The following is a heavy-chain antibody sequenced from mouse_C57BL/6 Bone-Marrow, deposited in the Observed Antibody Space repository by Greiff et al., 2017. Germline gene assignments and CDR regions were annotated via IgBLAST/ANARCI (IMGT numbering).Heavy chain of an antibody. CDR1: GYTFTSYW. Sequence: QVQLKQPGAELVKPGASVKMSCKASGYTFTSYWITWVKQRPGQGLEWIGDIYPGSGSTNYNEKFKSKATLTVDTSSSTAYMQLSSLTAEDSAVYYCARGYYYGSSLYYAMDYWGQGTSVTVSS. CDR3: ARGYYYGSSLYYAMDY. J-gene: IGHJ4*01. V-gene: IGHV1-55*01. D-gene: IGHD1-1*01. CDR2: IYPGSGST.